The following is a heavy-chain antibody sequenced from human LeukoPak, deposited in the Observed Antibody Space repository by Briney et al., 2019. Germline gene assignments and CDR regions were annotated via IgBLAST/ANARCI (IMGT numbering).Heavy chain of an antibody. CDR2: IYYSGST. D-gene: IGHD3-10*01. V-gene: IGHV4-59*01. CDR1: GGSISSYY. J-gene: IGHJ4*02. CDR3: ARYYGSGTHFDY. Sequence: SETLSLTCTVSGGSISSYYWSWIRQPPGKGLEWIGYIYYSGSTNYNPSLKSRVTISVDTSKNQFSLKLSSVAAADTAVYYCARYYGSGTHFDYWGQGTLVTVSS.